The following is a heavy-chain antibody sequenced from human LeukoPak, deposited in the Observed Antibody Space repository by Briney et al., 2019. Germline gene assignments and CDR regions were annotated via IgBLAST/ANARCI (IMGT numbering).Heavy chain of an antibody. CDR3: ARTSRINMVLDP. CDR2: IYHSGST. CDR1: GGSISNTNW. D-gene: IGHD3-10*01. V-gene: IGHV4/OR15-8*01. Sequence: SQTLSLTCGVSGGSISNTNWWTWVRQPPGKGLEWIGEIYHSGSTNYNPSLKSRVTISVDKSKNQFSLKLSSVTAADTAVYYCARTSRINMVLDPWGQGTLVTVSS. J-gene: IGHJ5*02.